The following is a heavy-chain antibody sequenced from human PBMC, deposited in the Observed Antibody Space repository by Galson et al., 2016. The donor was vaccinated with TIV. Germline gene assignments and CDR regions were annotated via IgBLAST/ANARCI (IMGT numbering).Heavy chain of an antibody. V-gene: IGHV1-69*05. D-gene: IGHD3-3*01. J-gene: IGHJ6*02. Sequence: SVKVSCKASGGTFNSYAISWVRQAPGQGLEWMGGIIPIFHTTNYAQKFQGRVTLTTDEFTSMFYMELISLRAEDTAVYYCAKGMAIFGVIPPWWGMDVWGQGTTVTVSS. CDR1: GGTFNSYA. CDR3: AKGMAIFGVIPPWWGMDV. CDR2: IIPIFHTT.